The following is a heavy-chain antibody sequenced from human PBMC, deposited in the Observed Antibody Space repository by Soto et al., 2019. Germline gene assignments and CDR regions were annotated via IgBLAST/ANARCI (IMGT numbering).Heavy chain of an antibody. CDR3: VRGVVWGATLIGGDVAGGFDM. J-gene: IGHJ3*02. Sequence: QAQLVQSGAEVRKPGASVKVSCKTSGYTFINYGVTWVRQAPGQGLVWMGWIYTNNGQTNVPQNFQGRLTLTSDASARTVYMERMSLRGDDTAVYYCVRGVVWGATLIGGDVAGGFDMWGQGTPVTVSS. CDR2: IYTNNGQT. V-gene: IGHV1-18*01. D-gene: IGHD1-26*01. CDR1: GYTFINYG.